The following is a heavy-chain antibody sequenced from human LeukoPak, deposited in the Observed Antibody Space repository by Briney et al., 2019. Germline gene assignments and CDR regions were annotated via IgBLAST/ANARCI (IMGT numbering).Heavy chain of an antibody. D-gene: IGHD3-16*01. CDR3: AGGGDFDY. CDR1: AFSFSIYF. Sequence: GGSLRLSCAASAFSFSIYFMNWVRQAPGKGLEWVSSISRTSEYIHYADSVRGRFAISRDNAKNSVYLQMNSLRAEDTAVYFCAGGGDFDYWGQGILVTVSA. CDR2: ISRTSEYI. V-gene: IGHV3-21*01. J-gene: IGHJ4*02.